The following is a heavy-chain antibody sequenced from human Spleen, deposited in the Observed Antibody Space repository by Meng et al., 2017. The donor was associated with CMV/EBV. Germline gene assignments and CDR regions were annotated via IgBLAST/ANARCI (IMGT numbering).Heavy chain of an antibody. CDR3: AKSWGGCADYFDY. J-gene: IGHJ4*02. Sequence: EGQLLESGVGSLQSVGDMSHSSAASGFNFCSYAMSWVRQPPVKGLEWVSAISGSCGSTYYADPMKSRFTIDRYDSKYKLYLKMNCLRADNTDVDYCAKSWGGCADYFDYWGQGTLVTVSS. V-gene: IGHV3-23*01. CDR2: ISGSCGST. CDR1: GFNFCSYA. D-gene: IGHD6-19*01.